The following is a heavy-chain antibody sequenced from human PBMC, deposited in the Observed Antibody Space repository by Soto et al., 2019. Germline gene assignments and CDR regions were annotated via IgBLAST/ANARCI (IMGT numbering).Heavy chain of an antibody. CDR2: TFYRSTWNY. CDR3: ASEKRVMPCTRGYFDY. Sequence: SQTLSLTCDISGDSVSRNITAWSWIRQSPSRGLEWLGRTFYRSTWNYDYAISVKSRITITPDISKNQFSLHLNSVTPEDTAVYYCASEKRVMPCTRGYFDYWGQGALVTVS. V-gene: IGHV6-1*01. D-gene: IGHD2-8*01. J-gene: IGHJ4*02. CDR1: GDSVSRNITA.